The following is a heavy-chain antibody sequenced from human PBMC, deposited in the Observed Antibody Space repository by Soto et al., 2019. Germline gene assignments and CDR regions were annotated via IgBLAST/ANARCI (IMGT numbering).Heavy chain of an antibody. V-gene: IGHV3-30*03. CDR1: GFTFRSYG. CDR2: ISYDGGNK. Sequence: GGSLRLSCAASGFTFRSYGMHWVRQAPGKGLEWVAVISYDGGNKYYADSVKGRFTISRDNSKNTLYLQMNSLRAEDTAVYYCSPGSYSSGWYFGYWGQGTLVTVSS. CDR3: SPGSYSSGWYFGY. D-gene: IGHD6-19*01. J-gene: IGHJ4*02.